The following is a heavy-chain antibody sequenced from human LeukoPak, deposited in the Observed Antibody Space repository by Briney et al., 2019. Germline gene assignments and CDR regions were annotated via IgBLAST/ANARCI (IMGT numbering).Heavy chain of an antibody. J-gene: IGHJ4*02. Sequence: PGGSLRLSCAASGFTFSSYEMNWVRQAPGKGPEWVSYISSSGSTIYYADSVKGRFTISRDNAKNSLYLQMNSLRAEDTAVYYCARVPHYYDSSGSDYWGQGTLVTVSS. CDR1: GFTFSSYE. V-gene: IGHV3-48*03. CDR3: ARVPHYYDSSGSDY. D-gene: IGHD3-22*01. CDR2: ISSSGSTI.